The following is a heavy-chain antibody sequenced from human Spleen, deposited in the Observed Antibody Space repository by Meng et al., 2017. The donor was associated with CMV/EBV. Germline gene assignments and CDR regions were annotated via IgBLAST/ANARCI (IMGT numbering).Heavy chain of an antibody. J-gene: IGHJ4*02. D-gene: IGHD3-3*01. Sequence: QGQLQQWGAGLLQPSGTLSLTCAFYGGSFSGYYWSWIRQPPGKGLEWIGEINHSGSTNYNPSLKSRVTISVDTSKNQFSLKLSSVTAADTAVYYCARGKGRSGPWDYWGQGTLVTVSS. CDR3: ARGKGRSGPWDY. CDR2: INHSGST. CDR1: GGSFSGYY. V-gene: IGHV4-34*01.